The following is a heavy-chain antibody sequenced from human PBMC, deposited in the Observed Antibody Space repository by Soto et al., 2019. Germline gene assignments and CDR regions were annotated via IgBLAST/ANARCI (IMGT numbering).Heavy chain of an antibody. CDR3: ARDTSSSSSWYLAYDMVV. V-gene: IGHV1-69*04. CDR2: IIPILGIA. D-gene: IGHD6-13*01. Sequence: ASVKVSCKASGGTFSSYTISWVRQAPGQGLEWMGRIIPILGIANYAQKFQGRVTITADKSTSTAYMELSSLRSEDTAVYYCARDTSSSSSWYLAYDMVVWGKGTTVTVSS. J-gene: IGHJ6*03. CDR1: GGTFSSYT.